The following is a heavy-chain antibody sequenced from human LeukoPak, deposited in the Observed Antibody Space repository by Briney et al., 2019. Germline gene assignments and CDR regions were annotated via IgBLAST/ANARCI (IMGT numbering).Heavy chain of an antibody. CDR3: AKDNSYSSSWYYFDY. Sequence: GGSLRLSCAASGFTFSSYSMNWVRQAPGKGLEWVSSISSSSSYIYYADSVKGRFTISRDNAKNSLYLQMNSLRAEDTAVYYCAKDNSYSSSWYYFDYWGQGTLVTVSS. CDR1: GFTFSSYS. V-gene: IGHV3-21*01. J-gene: IGHJ4*02. CDR2: ISSSSSYI. D-gene: IGHD6-13*01.